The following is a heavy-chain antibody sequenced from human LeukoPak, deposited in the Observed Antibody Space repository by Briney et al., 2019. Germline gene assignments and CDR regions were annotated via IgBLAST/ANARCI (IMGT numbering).Heavy chain of an antibody. Sequence: GESLKISCKGSGYSFTSYWIGWVRQMPGKGLEWMGIVYPGDSDTRYSPSFQGQVTISADKSISTAYLQWSSLKASDTAMYYCARSATIISFWFDPWGQGTLVTVSS. CDR1: GYSFTSYW. CDR2: VYPGDSDT. J-gene: IGHJ5*02. V-gene: IGHV5-51*01. D-gene: IGHD5-12*01. CDR3: ARSATIISFWFDP.